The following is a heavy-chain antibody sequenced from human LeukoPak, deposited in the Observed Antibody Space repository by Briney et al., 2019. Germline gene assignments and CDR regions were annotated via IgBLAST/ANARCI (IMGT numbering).Heavy chain of an antibody. D-gene: IGHD5-24*01. J-gene: IGHJ4*02. V-gene: IGHV3-64*01. Sequence: PGGSLRLSCAASGFPFSSYAMHWVRQAPGKGLEYVSAISSNGGSTYYANSVKGRFTISRDNSKNTLYLQMGSLRAEDMAVYYCARARRDGYNRPFDYWGQGTLVTVSS. CDR2: ISSNGGST. CDR3: ARARRDGYNRPFDY. CDR1: GFPFSSYA.